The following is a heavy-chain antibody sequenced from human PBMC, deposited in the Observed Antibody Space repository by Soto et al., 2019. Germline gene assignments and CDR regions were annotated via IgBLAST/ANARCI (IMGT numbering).Heavy chain of an antibody. CDR1: GGTFSSYA. D-gene: IGHD2-15*01. Sequence: SVKVSCKASGGTFSSYAISWVRQAPGQGLEWMGGIIPIFGTANYAQKFQGRVTITADKSTSTAYMELSSLRSEDTAVYYCARARRCSGGSCYRTYHYRMACCGQGTTGTVSS. CDR2: IIPIFGTA. V-gene: IGHV1-69*06. CDR3: ARARRCSGGSCYRTYHYRMAC. J-gene: IGHJ6*02.